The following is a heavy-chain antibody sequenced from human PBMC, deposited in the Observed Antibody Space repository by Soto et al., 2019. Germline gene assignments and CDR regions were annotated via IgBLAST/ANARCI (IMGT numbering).Heavy chain of an antibody. V-gene: IGHV1-24*01. J-gene: IGHJ4*02. CDR3: ATGGCSSTSCYDRFFED. CDR2: FDPEDVET. Sequence: ASVKVSCKVSGYTLTELSMNWVRQAPGKGLEWMGGFDPEDVETMYAQKFQGRVTMTEDTSTDTAYMELSGLRSEDTAVYYCATGGCSSTSCYDRFFEDWGQGTLVTVSS. CDR1: GYTLTELS. D-gene: IGHD2-2*01.